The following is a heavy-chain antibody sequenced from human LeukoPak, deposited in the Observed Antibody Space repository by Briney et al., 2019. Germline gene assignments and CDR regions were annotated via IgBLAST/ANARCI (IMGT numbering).Heavy chain of an antibody. J-gene: IGHJ4*02. Sequence: GGSLRLSCAASGFTFSSYDMNWVRQAPGKGLEWVSYISSSSSTIYYADSVKGRFTISRDNAKNSLYLQMNSLRDEDTAVYYCARDAQPYYYDSSGYSYWGQGTLVTVSS. CDR3: ARDAQPYYYDSSGYSY. CDR2: ISSSSSTI. D-gene: IGHD3-22*01. CDR1: GFTFSSYD. V-gene: IGHV3-48*02.